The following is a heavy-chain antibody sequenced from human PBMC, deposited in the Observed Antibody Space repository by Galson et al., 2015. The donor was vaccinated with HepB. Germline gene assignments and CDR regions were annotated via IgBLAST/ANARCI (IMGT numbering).Heavy chain of an antibody. D-gene: IGHD6-13*01. V-gene: IGHV2-70*17. CDR1: GFSLSTSGMC. CDR2: VDWDDDI. Sequence: ALVKPTQTVTLTCTFSGFSLSTSGMCVNWIRQPPGKALEWLARVDWDDDIFYSPSLESRLTISKDTTKNQVVLTMTNMDPVDTATYYCARMSSSSSYAFDYWGQGTQVTVSS. J-gene: IGHJ4*02. CDR3: ARMSSSSSYAFDY.